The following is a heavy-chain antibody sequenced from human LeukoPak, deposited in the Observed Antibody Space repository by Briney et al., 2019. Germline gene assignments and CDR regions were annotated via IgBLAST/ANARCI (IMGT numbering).Heavy chain of an antibody. CDR1: GGTFSSYA. CDR2: IIPIFGTA. CDR3: ARPSTIAVAGTSAFDI. J-gene: IGHJ3*02. D-gene: IGHD6-19*01. Sequence: WASVKVSCKASGGTFSSYAISWVRQAPGQGLEWMGGIIPIFGTANYAQKFQGRVTITADKSTSTAYMELSSLRSGDTAVYYCARPSTIAVAGTSAFDIWGQGTMVTVSS. V-gene: IGHV1-69*06.